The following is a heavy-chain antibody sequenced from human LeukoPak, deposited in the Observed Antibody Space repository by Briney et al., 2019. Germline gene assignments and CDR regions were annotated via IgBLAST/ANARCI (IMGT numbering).Heavy chain of an antibody. V-gene: IGHV4-59*01. Sequence: KPSETLSLTCTVSGGSISSYYWSRIRQPPGKGLDWIGYTHHSGKTNYNPSLQSRVSISIDTSKNQFSLKLTSVTAADTAVYYCARLSPLERTGSSYYHALGVWGQGTTVTVSS. J-gene: IGHJ6*02. CDR1: GGSISSYY. CDR2: THHSGKT. CDR3: ARLSPLERTGSSYYHALGV. D-gene: IGHD1-1*01.